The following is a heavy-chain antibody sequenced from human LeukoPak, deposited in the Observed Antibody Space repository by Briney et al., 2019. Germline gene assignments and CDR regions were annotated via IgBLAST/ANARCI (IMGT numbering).Heavy chain of an antibody. D-gene: IGHD3-16*02. CDR1: GFTFDDYA. CDR3: AKDISYDYVWGSYHPRQIYYFDY. V-gene: IGHV3-43*02. CDR2: ISGDGGST. Sequence: GGSLRLSCAASGFTFDDYAMHWVRQAPGKGLEWVSLISGDGGSTYYADSVKGRFTISRDNSKNSLYLQMNSLRTEGTALYYCAKDISYDYVWGSYHPRQIYYFDYWGQGTLVTVSS. J-gene: IGHJ4*02.